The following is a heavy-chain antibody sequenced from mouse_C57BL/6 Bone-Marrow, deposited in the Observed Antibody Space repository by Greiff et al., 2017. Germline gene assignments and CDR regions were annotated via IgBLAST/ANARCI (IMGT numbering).Heavy chain of an antibody. CDR3: ARDDGCSYSFAY. D-gene: IGHD1-1*01. CDR1: GYTFTSYW. CDR2: IHPNSGST. V-gene: IGHV1-64*01. Sequence: QVQLQQPGAELVKPGASVKLSCKASGYTFTSYWMHWVKQRPGQGLEWIGMIHPNSGSTNYNEKFKSKCTLTVDKSSSTAYMQLSSLTSEDSAVYYCARDDGCSYSFAYWGQGTLLTVSA. J-gene: IGHJ3*01.